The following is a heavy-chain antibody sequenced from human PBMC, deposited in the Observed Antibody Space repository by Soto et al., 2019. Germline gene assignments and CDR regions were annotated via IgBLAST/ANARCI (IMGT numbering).Heavy chain of an antibody. Sequence: PGGSLRLSCAASGFTFSSYAMSWVRQAPGKGLEWVSAISGSGGSTYYADSVKGRFTISRDNSKNTLYLQMNSLRAEDTAVYYCAKDMSTTDTHYYYYYMDVWGKGTTVTVSS. J-gene: IGHJ6*03. CDR3: AKDMSTTDTHYYYYYMDV. CDR2: ISGSGGST. V-gene: IGHV3-23*01. CDR1: GFTFSSYA. D-gene: IGHD1-7*01.